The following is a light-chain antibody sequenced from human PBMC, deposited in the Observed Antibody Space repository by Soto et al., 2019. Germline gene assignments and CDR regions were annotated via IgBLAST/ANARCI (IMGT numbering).Light chain of an antibody. Sequence: EIVLTQSPATLSLSPGERATLSCRASQSVSSYLAWYQQKPGQAPRLLIYDASNRATGIPARFSGSGSGTDFTLTISSLEPEDFAVYSCQQRSNWPITFCQGTRLESK. J-gene: IGKJ5*01. CDR3: QQRSNWPIT. V-gene: IGKV3-11*01. CDR1: QSVSSY. CDR2: DAS.